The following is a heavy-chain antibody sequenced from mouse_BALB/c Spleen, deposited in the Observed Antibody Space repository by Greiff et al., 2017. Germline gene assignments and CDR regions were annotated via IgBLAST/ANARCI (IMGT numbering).Heavy chain of an antibody. J-gene: IGHJ3*01. CDR3: ARKNYGSSSWFAY. V-gene: IGHV1-7*01. D-gene: IGHD1-1*01. CDR1: GYTFTSYW. CDR2: INPSTGYT. Sequence: VKLQESGAELAKPGASVKMSCKASGYTFTSYWMHWVKQRPGQGLEWIGYINPSTGYTEYNQKFKDKATLTADKSSSTAYMQLSSLTSEDSAVYYCARKNYGSSSWFAYWGQGTLVTVSA.